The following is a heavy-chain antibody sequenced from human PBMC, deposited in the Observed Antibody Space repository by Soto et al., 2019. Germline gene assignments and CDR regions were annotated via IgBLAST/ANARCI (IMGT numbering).Heavy chain of an antibody. D-gene: IGHD6-19*01. CDR1: GFTFSSYA. CDR3: AKEPYSSGWYAARVFDY. CDR2: ISGSGGST. J-gene: IGHJ4*02. Sequence: GGSLRLSCAASGFTFSSYAMSWVRQAPGKGLEWVSAISGSGGSTYYADSVKGRFTISRDNSKNTLYLQMNSLRAEDTDVYYCAKEPYSSGWYAARVFDYWGQGTLVTVSS. V-gene: IGHV3-23*01.